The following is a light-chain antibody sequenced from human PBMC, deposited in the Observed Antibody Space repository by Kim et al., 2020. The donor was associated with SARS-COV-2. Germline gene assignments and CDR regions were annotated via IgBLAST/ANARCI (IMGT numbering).Light chain of an antibody. V-gene: IGKV3-15*01. J-gene: IGKJ2*01. Sequence: SVSPCERATLSCRASQSVSSNLAWYQQKPGQAPRLLISDASTRVTGIPARFSGSGSGTEFTLTITSLQSEDFAVYYCQQYNNWLYTFGQGTKLEIK. CDR3: QQYNNWLYT. CDR1: QSVSSN. CDR2: DAS.